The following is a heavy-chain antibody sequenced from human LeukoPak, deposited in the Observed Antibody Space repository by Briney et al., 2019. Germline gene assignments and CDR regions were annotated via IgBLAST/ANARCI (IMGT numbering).Heavy chain of an antibody. J-gene: IGHJ4*02. CDR1: GFTFSTYT. CDR2: ISSRSSYI. Sequence: GGSLRLSCAASGFTFSTYTMSWVRQAPGEGLEWVSCISSRSSYIHYADSVKGRFTISRDNAKNSLYLQVSSLRAEDTAVYYCARGSRYDSSGYYPYYFDYWGQGALVTVSS. D-gene: IGHD3-22*01. CDR3: ARGSRYDSSGYYPYYFDY. V-gene: IGHV3-21*01.